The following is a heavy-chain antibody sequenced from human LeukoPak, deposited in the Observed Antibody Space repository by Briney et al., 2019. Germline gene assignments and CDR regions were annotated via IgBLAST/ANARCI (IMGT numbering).Heavy chain of an antibody. CDR3: ANEVRPNDY. J-gene: IGHJ4*02. CDR2: IDISGGST. Sequence: PGGSLRLSCAASGFTFSSHAMCWVRQAPGKRLEWVSSIDISGGSTYYADSVQGRLTISRDNSKNTLYLEMNSLRAEDTALYYCANEVRPNDYWGQGTLVTVSS. D-gene: IGHD1-1*01. CDR1: GFTFSSHA. V-gene: IGHV3-23*01.